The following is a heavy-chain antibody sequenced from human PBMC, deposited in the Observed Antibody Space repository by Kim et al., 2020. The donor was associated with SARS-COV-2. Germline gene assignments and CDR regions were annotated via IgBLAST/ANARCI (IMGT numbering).Heavy chain of an antibody. J-gene: IGHJ5*01. CDR1: GFTFTSYG. Sequence: GGSLRLSCAASGFTFTSYGMHWVRQAPGKGLEWVAVISYDGSNKYYADSVKGRFTISRDNSKNTLYLQMNSPRPEDTAEYYCAKGCTMLRGDIECLDSWG. CDR3: AKGCTMLRGDIECLDS. D-gene: IGHD3-10*01. CDR2: ISYDGSNK. V-gene: IGHV3-30*18.